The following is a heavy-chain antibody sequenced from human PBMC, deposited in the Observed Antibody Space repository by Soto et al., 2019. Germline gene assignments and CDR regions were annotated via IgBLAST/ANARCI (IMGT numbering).Heavy chain of an antibody. CDR2: IYYSGST. CDR3: ARDGGDYYDSSGYYKAAFDI. V-gene: IGHV4-59*01. D-gene: IGHD3-22*01. Sequence: SGTLSLTCTVSGGSISSYYWSWIRQPPGKGLEWIGYIYYSGSTNYNPSLKSRVTISVDTSKNQFSLKLSSVTAADTAVYYCARDGGDYYDSSGYYKAAFDIWGQGTMVTVSS. J-gene: IGHJ3*02. CDR1: GGSISSYY.